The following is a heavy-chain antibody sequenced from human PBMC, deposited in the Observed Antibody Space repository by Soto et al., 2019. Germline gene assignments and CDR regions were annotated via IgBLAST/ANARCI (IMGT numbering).Heavy chain of an antibody. CDR1: GVSFSGYY. CDR3: ARDRSPDGAVRGFDP. J-gene: IGHJ5*02. V-gene: IGHV4-34*01. D-gene: IGHD3-10*01. Sequence: QVQLQQWGAGLLKPSETLSLTCAVSGVSFSGYYWSWIRQPPGKGLEWIGEINHSGSTNYNPSLKRRVPLSGETYKNQLSLKLRSVTAADTAVYYCARDRSPDGAVRGFDPWGQGTLVNVSS. CDR2: INHSGST.